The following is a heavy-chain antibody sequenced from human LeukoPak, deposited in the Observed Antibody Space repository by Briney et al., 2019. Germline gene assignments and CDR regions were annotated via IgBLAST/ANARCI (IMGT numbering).Heavy chain of an antibody. J-gene: IGHJ4*02. Sequence: PGGSLRLSCAASGFTFDDYAMHWVRQAPGKGLEWVSLISGDGGSTYYADSVKGRFTISRDNSKNSLYPQMNSLSTEDTALYYCAKGASGWSYYFDFWGQGTLVTVSS. D-gene: IGHD6-19*01. CDR1: GFTFDDYA. CDR3: AKGASGWSYYFDF. V-gene: IGHV3-43*02. CDR2: ISGDGGST.